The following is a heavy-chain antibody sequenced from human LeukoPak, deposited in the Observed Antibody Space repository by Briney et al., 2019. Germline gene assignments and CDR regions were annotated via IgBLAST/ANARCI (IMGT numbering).Heavy chain of an antibody. J-gene: IGHJ4*02. D-gene: IGHD1-26*01. CDR2: INTDGSST. Sequence: GGSLRLSCAASGFAFSRYGMHWVRQAPGKGLVWVSRINTDGSSTSYADSVKGRFTISRDNAKNTLFLQTNSLRAEDTAVYYCARGGATWCSFWGQGTLVTVSS. CDR3: ARGGATWCSF. V-gene: IGHV3-74*01. CDR1: GFAFSRYG.